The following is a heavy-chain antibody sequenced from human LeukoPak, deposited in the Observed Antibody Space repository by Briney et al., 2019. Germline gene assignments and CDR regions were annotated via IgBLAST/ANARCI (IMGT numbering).Heavy chain of an antibody. CDR1: GGSISSSSYY. V-gene: IGHV4-39*07. Sequence: SETLSLTCTVSGGSISSSSYYWGWIRQPPGKGLEWIGSIYYSGSTYYNPSLKSRVTISVDTSKNQFSLKLSSVTAADTAVYYCARVPSKGYSSGWPDYWGQGTLVTVSS. CDR2: IYYSGST. CDR3: ARVPSKGYSSGWPDY. D-gene: IGHD6-19*01. J-gene: IGHJ4*02.